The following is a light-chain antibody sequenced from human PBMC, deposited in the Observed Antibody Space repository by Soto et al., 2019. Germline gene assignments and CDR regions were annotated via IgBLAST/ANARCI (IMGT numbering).Light chain of an antibody. J-gene: IGKJ4*01. CDR2: EAS. Sequence: EIVLTQSPATLSLSPGERATLSCRASQSVSSFLAWYQQKPGQAPRLLIYEASNRATGIPARFSGSGSGTDFTLTVSSLEPEDFAVYYCLQRSNWPPTFGGGTKVEIK. V-gene: IGKV3-11*01. CDR1: QSVSSF. CDR3: LQRSNWPPT.